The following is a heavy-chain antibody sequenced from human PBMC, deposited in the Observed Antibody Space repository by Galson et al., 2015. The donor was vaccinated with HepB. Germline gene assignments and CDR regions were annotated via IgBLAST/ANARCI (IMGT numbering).Heavy chain of an antibody. D-gene: IGHD3-3*01. Sequence: TLSLTCTVSGGSISSAGYSWSWIRQPPGKGLEWIGYIYDTGSTYYNPSLKSRVTISIDKSRNQFSLKLISVTAADTAMYYCARDQRYYGGGCDYWGQGTLVTVSS. V-gene: IGHV4-30-2*01. J-gene: IGHJ4*02. CDR2: IYDTGST. CDR3: ARDQRYYGGGCDY. CDR1: GGSISSAGYS.